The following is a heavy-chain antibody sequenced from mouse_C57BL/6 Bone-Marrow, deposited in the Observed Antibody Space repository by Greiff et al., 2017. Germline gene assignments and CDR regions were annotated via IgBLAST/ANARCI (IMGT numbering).Heavy chain of an antibody. Sequence: VKLQESGAELARPGASVKLSCKASGYTFTSYGISWVKQRTGQGLEWIGEIFPRSGNTYYNEKFKGKATLTADKSSSAANMELRSLTTEDSAVYFGGREDNSNGFDYWGQGTLVTVSA. D-gene: IGHD2-5*01. CDR1: GYTFTSYG. CDR2: IFPRSGNT. CDR3: GREDNSNGFDY. V-gene: IGHV1-81*01. J-gene: IGHJ3*01.